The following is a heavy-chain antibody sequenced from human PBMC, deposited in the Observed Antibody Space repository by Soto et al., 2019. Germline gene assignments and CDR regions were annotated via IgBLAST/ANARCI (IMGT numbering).Heavy chain of an antibody. CDR1: GGSISSYY. J-gene: IGHJ6*02. V-gene: IGHV4-59*01. D-gene: IGHD1-1*01. Sequence: SETLSLTCTVSGGSISSYYWSWIRQPPGKGLEWIGYIYYSGSTNYNPSLKSRVTISVDTSKNQFSLKLSSVTAADTAVYYCARDTKEHRYGMDVWGQGTTVTVSS. CDR2: IYYSGST. CDR3: ARDTKEHRYGMDV.